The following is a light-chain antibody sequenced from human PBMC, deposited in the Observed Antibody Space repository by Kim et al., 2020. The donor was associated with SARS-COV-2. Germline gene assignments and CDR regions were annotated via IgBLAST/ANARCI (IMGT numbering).Light chain of an antibody. CDR2: RND. Sequence: RQTATLTCTGNSKNVGNQGAAWLQQHQGHPPKLLSYRNDNRPSGISERFSASRSGNTASLTITGLQPEDEADYYCSAWDSSLSAYLFGTGTKVTVL. CDR1: SKNVGNQG. CDR3: SAWDSSLSAYL. J-gene: IGLJ1*01. V-gene: IGLV10-54*01.